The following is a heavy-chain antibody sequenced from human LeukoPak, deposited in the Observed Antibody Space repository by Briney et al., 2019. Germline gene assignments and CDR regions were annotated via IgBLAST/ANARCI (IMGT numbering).Heavy chain of an antibody. D-gene: IGHD6-19*01. J-gene: IGHJ6*03. Sequence: SETLSLTCTVSGGSISSSSYYWGWIRQPPGKGLEWIGSIYYSGSTYYNPSLESRVTISVDTSKNQFSLKLSSVTAADTAVYYCARQYSSGWNYYYYYMDVWGKGTTVTVSS. V-gene: IGHV4-39*07. CDR2: IYYSGST. CDR3: ARQYSSGWNYYYYYMDV. CDR1: GGSISSSSYY.